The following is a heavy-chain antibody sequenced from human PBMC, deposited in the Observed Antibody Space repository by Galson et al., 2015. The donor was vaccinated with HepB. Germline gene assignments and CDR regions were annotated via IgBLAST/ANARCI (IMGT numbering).Heavy chain of an antibody. J-gene: IGHJ6*02. D-gene: IGHD1-7*01. CDR3: ARDSRLELRLNNYFSYGMDV. CDR2: FSGYDGST. Sequence: SVKVSCKASGYSFSHYGLSWIRQAPGPGLEWLGWFSGYDGSTNYAQKFQGRVTMTADASTGTAYLELRNLRSDDTAVYYCARDSRLELRLNNYFSYGMDVWGQGSADTVSS. V-gene: IGHV1-18*01. CDR1: GYSFSHYG.